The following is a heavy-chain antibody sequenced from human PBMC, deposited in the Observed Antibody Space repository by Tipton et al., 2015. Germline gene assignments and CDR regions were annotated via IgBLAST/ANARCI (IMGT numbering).Heavy chain of an antibody. J-gene: IGHJ4*02. D-gene: IGHD5-12*01. CDR3: VRGYRRYFDS. CDR1: GFSFNDYY. Sequence: SLRLFCAASGFSFNDYYMNWIRQAPGKGLEWISYISSSGSTIYYADSVKGRFTISRDNAKNSLYVQMNSLRAEDTALYFCVRGYRRYFDSWGQGTLVTVSS. V-gene: IGHV3-11*01. CDR2: ISSSGSTI.